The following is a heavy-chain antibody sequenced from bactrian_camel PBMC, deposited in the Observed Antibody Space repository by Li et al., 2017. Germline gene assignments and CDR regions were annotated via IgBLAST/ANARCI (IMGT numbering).Heavy chain of an antibody. V-gene: IGHV3S1*01. CDR1: GYTYNRNC. CDR2: INTRYGVT. D-gene: IGHD4*01. CDR3: ATDPLFICAIPPRYEDYEDYFAT. J-gene: IGHJ6*01. Sequence: HVQLVESGGGSVQAGGSLRLSCAASGYTYNRNCMAWFRQAPGKEREGVARINTRYGVTAYADSVKGRFTISKDNAKNTLYLQMNDLKPEDTAMYYCATDPLFICAIPPRYEDYEDYFATWGQGTQVTVS.